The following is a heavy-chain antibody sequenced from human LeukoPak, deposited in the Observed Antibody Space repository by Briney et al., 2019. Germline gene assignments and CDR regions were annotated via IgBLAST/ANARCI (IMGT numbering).Heavy chain of an antibody. CDR1: GGSISSYY. CDR3: ARHGNGAFDI. V-gene: IGHV4-59*08. J-gene: IGHJ3*02. Sequence: SETLSLTCSVSGGSISSYYWSWIRQPPGKGLEWIWFIYYSGSTNYSPSLKSRVTISMDTSKNQFSLKLTSETAADTAVYYCARHGNGAFDIWGQGTMVTVSS. CDR2: IYYSGST. D-gene: IGHD1-1*01.